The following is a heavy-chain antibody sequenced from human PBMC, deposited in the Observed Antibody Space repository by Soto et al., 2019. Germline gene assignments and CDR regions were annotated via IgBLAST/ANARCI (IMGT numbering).Heavy chain of an antibody. CDR1: GAALNSGNYY. J-gene: IGHJ5*02. D-gene: IGHD2-21*01. V-gene: IGHV4-31*03. CDR3: ARLRIATNNYKWFDP. CDR2: IYVTGAV. Sequence: SETLSLTCSVSGAALNSGNYYWSWICQVPGKGLEWIGHIYVTGAVDYNPSLRDRITISQDTSERQFSLNLRLVTAADTAVYYCARLRIATNNYKWFDPWGQGTLVTVSS.